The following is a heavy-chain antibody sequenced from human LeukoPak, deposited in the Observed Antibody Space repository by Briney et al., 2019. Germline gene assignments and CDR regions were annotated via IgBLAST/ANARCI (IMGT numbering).Heavy chain of an antibody. Sequence: ASVKVSCKASGYTFTNYGISWVRQAPGQGLEWMGWSSPYNGKTNYAQKLQGRVTMTTDTSTSTAYMELRSLRSDDAAMYYCARGLLTFGGVIGGPQALEYFQHWGQGTLVTVSS. CDR1: GYTFTNYG. J-gene: IGHJ1*01. D-gene: IGHD3-16*02. CDR2: SSPYNGKT. V-gene: IGHV1-18*01. CDR3: ARGLLTFGGVIGGPQALEYFQH.